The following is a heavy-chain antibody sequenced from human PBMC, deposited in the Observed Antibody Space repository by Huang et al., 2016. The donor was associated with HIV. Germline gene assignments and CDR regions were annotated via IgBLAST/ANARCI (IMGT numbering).Heavy chain of an antibody. J-gene: IGHJ5*02. CDR2: IPYDGRNQ. D-gene: IGHD6-19*01. V-gene: IGHV3-30*04. CDR1: GFTFTNYA. CDR3: ARSAVPGDGDWFDP. Sequence: QVQLVESGGGLVQPGRSLRLSCSAFGFTFTNYAIHWVRQARGKGMELVAFIPYDGRNQFYANSVKGRFTISRDNSKSTLYLLMNGLRVDATALYYCARSAVPGDGDWFDPWGQGTLVTVSS.